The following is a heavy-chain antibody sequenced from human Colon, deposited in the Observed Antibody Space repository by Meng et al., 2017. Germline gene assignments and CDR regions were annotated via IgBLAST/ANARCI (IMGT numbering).Heavy chain of an antibody. Sequence: GESLKISCAASGFTFSSYAMHWVRQAPGKGLEWVAVISYDGSNKYYADSVKGRFTTSRDNSKNTLYLQMNSLRAEDTAVYYCARGLGVGYYYDSSGYYYSYWGQGTLVTVSS. D-gene: IGHD3-22*01. V-gene: IGHV3-30*04. CDR2: ISYDGSNK. J-gene: IGHJ4*02. CDR3: ARGLGVGYYYDSSGYYYSY. CDR1: GFTFSSYA.